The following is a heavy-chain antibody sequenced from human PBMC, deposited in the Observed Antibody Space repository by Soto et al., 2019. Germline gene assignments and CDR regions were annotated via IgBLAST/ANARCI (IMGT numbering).Heavy chain of an antibody. D-gene: IGHD6-19*01. J-gene: IGHJ4*02. CDR2: ISSSSSTI. CDR1: GFTFSSYS. Sequence: GGSLRLSCAASGFTFSSYSMNWVHQAPGKGLEWVSYISSSSSTIYYADSVKGRFTISRDNAKNSLYLQMNSLRDEDTAVYYCARDRAVAGHFERGMEVDYWGQGTLVTVSS. CDR3: ARDRAVAGHFERGMEVDY. V-gene: IGHV3-48*02.